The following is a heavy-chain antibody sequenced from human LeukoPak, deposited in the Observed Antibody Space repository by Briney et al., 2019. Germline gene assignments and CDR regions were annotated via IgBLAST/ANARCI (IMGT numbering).Heavy chain of an antibody. CDR3: ARPLPGYCSSTSCFLYNWFDP. V-gene: IGHV1-18*01. CDR2: ISAYNGNT. D-gene: IGHD2-2*01. J-gene: IGHJ5*02. CDR1: GYTFTSYG. Sequence: ASVKVSCTASGYTFTSYGISWVRQAPGQGLEWMGWISAYNGNTNYAQKLQGRVTMTTDTSTSTAYMELRSLRSDDTAVYYCARPLPGYCSSTSCFLYNWFDPWGQGTLVTVSS.